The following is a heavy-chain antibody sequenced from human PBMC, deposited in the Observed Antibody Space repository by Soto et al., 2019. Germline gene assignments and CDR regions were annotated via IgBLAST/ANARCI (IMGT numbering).Heavy chain of an antibody. Sequence: QFQLVQSGAEVKKPGASVKVFGKASGYTFTDYAIHWVRQAPGQRLELMGWIAPGNGNTKYSQNFQGRVTITRDTSATTAYMELSSLRSEDTAVYYCAKGSRMWTPDYWGQGTLVTVSS. CDR2: IAPGNGNT. J-gene: IGHJ4*02. V-gene: IGHV1-3*01. CDR3: AKGSRMWTPDY. CDR1: GYTFTDYA. D-gene: IGHD2-21*01.